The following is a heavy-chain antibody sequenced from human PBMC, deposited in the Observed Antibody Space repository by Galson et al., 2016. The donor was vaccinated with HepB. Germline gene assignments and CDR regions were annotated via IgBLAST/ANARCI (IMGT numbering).Heavy chain of an antibody. CDR2: VSPNNGDT. D-gene: IGHD3-22*01. V-gene: IGHV1-18*01. J-gene: IGHJ4*02. Sequence: SVKVSCKASGYTFTDYSITWVRQAPGQGLEWVGWVSPNNGDTNYAQNLQGRVTMTTDTSTNTAYMELRSLRSDDTAVYYCTRGHSSGIYWFHFDFWGQGTQVTVSS. CDR3: TRGHSSGIYWFHFDF. CDR1: GYTFTDYS.